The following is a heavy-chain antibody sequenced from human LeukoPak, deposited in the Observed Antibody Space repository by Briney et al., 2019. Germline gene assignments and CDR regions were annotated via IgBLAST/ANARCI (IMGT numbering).Heavy chain of an antibody. Sequence: GGSPRLSCAASGFSFSTYAMGWVRQAPGKGLEWVSRISGTGDSTYYADAVKGRFTISRGNSKNTLYLQMNSLRAEDTAVYYCVEDVVVIVAAKPGIWGQGTLVTVSS. CDR3: VEDVVVIVAAKPGI. V-gene: IGHV3-23*01. CDR1: GFSFSTYA. J-gene: IGHJ4*02. D-gene: IGHD2-15*01. CDR2: ISGTGDST.